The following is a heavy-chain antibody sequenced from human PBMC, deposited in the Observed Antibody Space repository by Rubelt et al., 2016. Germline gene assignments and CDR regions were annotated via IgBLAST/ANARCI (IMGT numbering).Heavy chain of an antibody. CDR1: GLTFSSYG. V-gene: IGHV3-30*02. J-gene: IGHJ6*02. CDR2: IRYDGSNT. D-gene: IGHD5-24*01. Sequence: QVQLVESGGGVVQPGGSLRLSCAASGLTFSSYGMHWVLQAPGKGLEWVAFIRYDGSNTYYADSVKGRFTISRDNSKNTLYLQMNSLRAEDTAVYYCAKGGDGYNPGYYYYYGMDVWGQGTTVTVSS. CDR3: AKGGDGYNPGYYYYYGMDV.